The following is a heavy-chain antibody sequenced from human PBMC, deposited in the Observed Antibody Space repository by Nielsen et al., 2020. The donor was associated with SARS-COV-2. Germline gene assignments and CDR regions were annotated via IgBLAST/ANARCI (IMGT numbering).Heavy chain of an antibody. CDR2: IYYSGST. V-gene: IGHV4-59*06. J-gene: IGHJ3*02. CDR3: ARCIVGATLDAFDI. Sequence: SETLSLTCTVSGGSISSYYWSWIRQPPGKGLEWIGYIYYSGSTYYNPSLKSRVTISVDTSKNQFSLKLSSVTAADTAVYYCARCIVGATLDAFDIWGQGTMVTVSS. CDR1: GGSISSYY. D-gene: IGHD1-26*01.